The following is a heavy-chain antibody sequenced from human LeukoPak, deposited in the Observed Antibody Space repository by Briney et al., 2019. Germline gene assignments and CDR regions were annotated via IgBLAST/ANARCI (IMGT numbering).Heavy chain of an antibody. Sequence: SETLSFTCTVSGGSISSYYWSWIRQPPGKGLEWIGYIYYSGSTNYNPSLKSRVTISVDTSKNQFSLKLSSVTAADTAVYYCARHGMVPFDYWGQGTLVTVSS. D-gene: IGHD4/OR15-4a*01. CDR1: GGSISSYY. V-gene: IGHV4-59*08. CDR2: IYYSGST. CDR3: ARHGMVPFDY. J-gene: IGHJ4*02.